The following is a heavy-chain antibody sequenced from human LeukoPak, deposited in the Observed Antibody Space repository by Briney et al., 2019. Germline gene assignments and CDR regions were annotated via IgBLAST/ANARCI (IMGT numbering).Heavy chain of an antibody. CDR1: EFTFSSYG. CDR2: ISYDGNNK. V-gene: IGHV3-30*18. J-gene: IGHJ4*02. Sequence: GGSLRLSCVASEFTFSSYGMHWVRQAPGKGLEWVAVISYDGNNKYYGDSVKGRVSISRDNSKNTVDLQMNSLGAEDTAVYYCAKDLVRGVTAQVDYWGQGTLVTVSS. CDR3: AKDLVRGVTAQVDY. D-gene: IGHD3-10*01.